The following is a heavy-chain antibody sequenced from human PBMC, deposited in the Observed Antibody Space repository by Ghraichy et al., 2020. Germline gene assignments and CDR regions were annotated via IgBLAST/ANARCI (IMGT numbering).Heavy chain of an antibody. Sequence: SETLSLTCAVYGGSFSGYYWSWIRQPPGKGLEWIGEINHSGSTNYNPSLKSRVTISVDTSKNQFSLKLSSVTAADTAVYYCARTLKYYYGSGSYQDDFDYWGQGTLVTVSS. J-gene: IGHJ4*02. CDR3: ARTLKYYYGSGSYQDDFDY. CDR1: GGSFSGYY. D-gene: IGHD3-10*01. V-gene: IGHV4-34*01. CDR2: INHSGST.